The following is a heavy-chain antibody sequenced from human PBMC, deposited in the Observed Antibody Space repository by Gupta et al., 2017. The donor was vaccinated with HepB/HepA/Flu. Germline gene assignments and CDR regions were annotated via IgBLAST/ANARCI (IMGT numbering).Heavy chain of an antibody. CDR1: GYTVTSYG. CDR2: ISAYNGNT. V-gene: IGHV1-18*01. J-gene: IGHJ6*02. Sequence: QVQLVQSGAEVKKPGASVKVSCKASGYTVTSYGISWVRQAPGQGLEWMGWISAYNGNTNYAQKLQGRVTMTTDTSTSTAYMELRSLRSDDTAVYYCASSSMTTVTHYYYGMDVWGQGTTVTVSS. D-gene: IGHD4-11*01. CDR3: ASSSMTTVTHYYYGMDV.